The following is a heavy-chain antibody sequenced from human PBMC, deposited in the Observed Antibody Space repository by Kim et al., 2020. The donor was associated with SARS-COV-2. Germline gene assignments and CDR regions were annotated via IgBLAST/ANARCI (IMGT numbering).Heavy chain of an antibody. D-gene: IGHD3-10*01. Sequence: SETLSLTCAVYGGSFSGYYWSWIRQPPGKGLEWIGEINHSGSTNYNPSLKSRVTISVDTSKNQFSLKLSSVTAADTAVYYCARASRQFGVRGHFDYWGQGTLVTVSS. J-gene: IGHJ4*02. CDR3: ARASRQFGVRGHFDY. CDR1: GGSFSGYY. CDR2: INHSGST. V-gene: IGHV4-34*01.